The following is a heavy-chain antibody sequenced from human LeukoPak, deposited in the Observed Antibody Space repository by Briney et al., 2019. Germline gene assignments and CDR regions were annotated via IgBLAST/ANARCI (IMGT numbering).Heavy chain of an antibody. Sequence: GESLKISCKGSGNRFTSYCIDWVRQMPGKGLEWMGIIYPGDSDTRYNPSFQGQVTISADKSISTTYLQWSSLKASDTAIYYCARRVAVAGTIDYWGQGTLVTVSS. CDR1: GNRFTSYC. CDR2: IYPGDSDT. J-gene: IGHJ4*02. V-gene: IGHV5-51*01. CDR3: ARRVAVAGTIDY. D-gene: IGHD6-19*01.